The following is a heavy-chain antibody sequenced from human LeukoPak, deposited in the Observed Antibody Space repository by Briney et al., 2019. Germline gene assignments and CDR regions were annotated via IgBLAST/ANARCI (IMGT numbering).Heavy chain of an antibody. CDR1: GDAITSGDDY. V-gene: IGHV4-30-4*01. CDR2: IFFTGST. CDR3: ARGDYTVLAGSPFDL. Sequence: SETLSLTCSVSGDAITSGDDYWNWIRQSPGKGLQWIGYIFFTGSTYYNPSLGSRFTISLDAPKNQFSLRLNSVTAADTAVYYCARGDYTVLAGSPFDLWGRGTLVTVSS. D-gene: IGHD6-19*01. J-gene: IGHJ4*02.